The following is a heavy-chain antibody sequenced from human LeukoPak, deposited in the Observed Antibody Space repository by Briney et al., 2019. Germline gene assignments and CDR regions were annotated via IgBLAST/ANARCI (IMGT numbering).Heavy chain of an antibody. D-gene: IGHD2/OR15-2a*01. CDR1: GGTFSSYA. CDR3: ARENRGGYYFDY. CDR2: IIPIFGTA. V-gene: IGHV1-69*05. Sequence: ASVKVSCKASGGTFSSYAISWVRQAPGQGLEWMGGIIPIFGTANYAQKFQGRVTITTDESASTAYMELSSLRSEDTAVYYCARENRGGYYFDYWGQGTLVTVSS. J-gene: IGHJ4*02.